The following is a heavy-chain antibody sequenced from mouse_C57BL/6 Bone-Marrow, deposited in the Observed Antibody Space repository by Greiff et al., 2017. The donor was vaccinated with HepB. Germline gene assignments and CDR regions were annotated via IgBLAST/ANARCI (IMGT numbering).Heavy chain of an antibody. D-gene: IGHD1-1*01. CDR3: TNLIMTTVVGDD. CDR1: GYAFSSSW. CDR2: IYPGDGDT. Sequence: QVQLQQSGPELVKPGASVKISCKASGYAFSSSWMNWVKQRPGKGLEWIGRIYPGDGDTNYNGKFKGKATLTADKSSSTAYMQLSSLTSEDSAVYFCTNLIMTTVVGDDWGQGTTLTVSS. J-gene: IGHJ2*01. V-gene: IGHV1-82*01.